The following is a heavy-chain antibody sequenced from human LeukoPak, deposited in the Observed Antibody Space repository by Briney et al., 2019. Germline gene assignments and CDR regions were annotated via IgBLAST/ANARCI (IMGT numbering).Heavy chain of an antibody. Sequence: GGSLRLSCAASGFTFSSYAMSWVRQAPGKGLEWVSAISGSGGSTYYADSVKGRFTISRDNSKNTLYLQMNSLRAEDTAVYYCAKDRSYGSSWYHRWFDPRGQGTLVTVSS. CDR1: GFTFSSYA. CDR2: ISGSGGST. V-gene: IGHV3-23*01. D-gene: IGHD6-13*01. J-gene: IGHJ5*02. CDR3: AKDRSYGSSWYHRWFDP.